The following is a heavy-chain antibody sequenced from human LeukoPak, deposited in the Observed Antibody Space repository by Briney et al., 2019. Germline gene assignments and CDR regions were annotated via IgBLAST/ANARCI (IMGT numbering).Heavy chain of an antibody. CDR3: ARGRYDSSGYYGEVFDY. CDR1: GGSISSSSYY. Sequence: PSETLSLTCTVSGGSISSSSYYWGWIRQPPGKGLEWIGSIYYSGSTYYNPSLKSRVTISVDTSKNQFSLKLSSVTAADTAVYYCARGRYDSSGYYGEVFDYWGQGTLVTVSS. D-gene: IGHD3-22*01. CDR2: IYYSGST. J-gene: IGHJ4*02. V-gene: IGHV4-39*07.